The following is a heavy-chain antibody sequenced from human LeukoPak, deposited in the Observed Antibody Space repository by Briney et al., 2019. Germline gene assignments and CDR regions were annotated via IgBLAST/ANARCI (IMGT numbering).Heavy chain of an antibody. CDR2: VHQSGTT. D-gene: IGHD3-16*01. J-gene: IGHJ5*02. CDR1: SVPFSSYY. CDR3: ARDGGSYSRNWLDP. Sequence: SETLSLTCTISSVPFSSYYWSWIRQSPGKGLEWIGYVHQSGTTNSNPSLKSRVTISVDTSKNQFSLKLTSVTAADTAVYYCARDGGSYSRNWLDPWGRGTLVTVSS. V-gene: IGHV4-59*01.